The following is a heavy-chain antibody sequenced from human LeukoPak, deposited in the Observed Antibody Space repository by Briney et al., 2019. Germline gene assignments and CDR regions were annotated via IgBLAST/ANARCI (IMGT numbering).Heavy chain of an antibody. CDR1: GFTFRSFA. CDR2: ISDSGASGGST. CDR3: ASGVYSSGWYLDY. Sequence: GGSLRLSCAAFGFTFRSFAMSWVHQAPGKGLEWVSGISDSGASGGSTNYADSVKGRFTISRDNSKNTLYLQMNSLRAEDTAVYYCASGVYSSGWYLDYWGQGTLVTVSS. D-gene: IGHD6-19*01. J-gene: IGHJ4*02. V-gene: IGHV3-23*01.